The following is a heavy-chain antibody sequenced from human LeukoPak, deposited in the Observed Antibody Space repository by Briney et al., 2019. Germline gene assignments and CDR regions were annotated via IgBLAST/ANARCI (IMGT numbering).Heavy chain of an antibody. V-gene: IGHV1-46*01. CDR1: GYTFTDHY. Sequence: ASVKVSCKASGYTFTDHYMHWVRQAPEQGLEWMGIINPVGGGTTYAQHFQGRVTMTRDTSTSTVYMELRSLRSEDTAVYYCERVGENDFWSGYYYYYMDVWGKGTTVTVSS. J-gene: IGHJ6*03. CDR3: ERVGENDFWSGYYYYYMDV. CDR2: INPVGGGT. D-gene: IGHD3-3*01.